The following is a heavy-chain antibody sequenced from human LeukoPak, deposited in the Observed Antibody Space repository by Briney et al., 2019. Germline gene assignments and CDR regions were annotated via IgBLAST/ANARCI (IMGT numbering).Heavy chain of an antibody. V-gene: IGHV3-21*01. D-gene: IGHD6-13*01. Sequence: GGSLRLSCAASGFTFSSYSMNWVRQAPGKGLEWVSSISSSSSYIYYADSVKGRFTLSRDNAKNSLYLQMNSLRAEDTAVYYCARDSSSWFFDYWGQGTLVTVSS. J-gene: IGHJ4*02. CDR3: ARDSSSWFFDY. CDR2: ISSSSSYI. CDR1: GFTFSSYS.